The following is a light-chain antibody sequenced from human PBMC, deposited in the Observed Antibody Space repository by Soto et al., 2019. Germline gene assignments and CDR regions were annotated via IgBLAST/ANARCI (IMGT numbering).Light chain of an antibody. CDR2: GAS. V-gene: IGKV3-20*01. CDR1: QSVSSSF. J-gene: IGKJ1*01. CDR3: QQYDSSPRT. Sequence: DIVLTQSPGALSLSPGERATLSCRASQSVSSSFLAWYQQKPGQAPRLLIYGASSRATGIPGRFSGSGSGTDFTLTISRLETEDFAVYYCQQYDSSPRTFGQGTKVEIK.